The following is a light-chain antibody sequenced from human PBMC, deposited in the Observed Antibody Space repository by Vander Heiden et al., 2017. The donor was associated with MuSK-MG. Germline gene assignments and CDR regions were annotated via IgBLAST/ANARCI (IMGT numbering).Light chain of an antibody. V-gene: IGKV1-39*01. J-gene: IGKJ3*01. CDR1: QSIRSS. Sequence: DIQMIQSPSSLSASPGDRVTIACRASQSIRSSLNWYQQKPGKAPKLLIYEVSSLESGVPSRFSGSGSGTDFTLTITSLQPEDFATYYCQQSYSTPLTFGHGTKVDIQ. CDR2: EVS. CDR3: QQSYSTPLT.